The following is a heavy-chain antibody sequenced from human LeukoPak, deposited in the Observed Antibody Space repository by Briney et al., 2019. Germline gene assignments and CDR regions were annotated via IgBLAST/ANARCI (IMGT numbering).Heavy chain of an antibody. CDR1: GFTFSSYA. CDR2: ISGSGGST. Sequence: RGSLRLSCAASGFTFSSYAMSWVRQAPGKGLELVSAISGSGGSTSDADSVKGRFTISRDNSKNTLYLQMNSLRAEDTAVYYCATRRDGYNYYFDYWGQGTLVTVSS. D-gene: IGHD5-24*01. CDR3: ATRRDGYNYYFDY. V-gene: IGHV3-23*01. J-gene: IGHJ4*02.